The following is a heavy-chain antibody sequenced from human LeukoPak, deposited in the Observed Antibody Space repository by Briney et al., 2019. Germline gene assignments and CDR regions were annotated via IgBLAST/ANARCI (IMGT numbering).Heavy chain of an antibody. CDR1: GGSISSYY. D-gene: IGHD3-10*01. J-gene: IGHJ5*02. CDR2: IYTSGST. Sequence: PSETLSLTCTVSGGSISSYYWSWIRQPAGKGLEWIGRIYTSGSTNYNPSLKSRVTMSVDTSKNQFSLKLSSVTAADTAVYYCARGISAMVRGVTIPNWFDPWGQGTLVTVSS. V-gene: IGHV4-4*07. CDR3: ARGISAMVRGVTIPNWFDP.